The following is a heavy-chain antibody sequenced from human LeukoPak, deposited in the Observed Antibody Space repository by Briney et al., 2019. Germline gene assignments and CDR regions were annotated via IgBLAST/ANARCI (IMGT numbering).Heavy chain of an antibody. CDR2: IYYSGST. J-gene: IGHJ4*02. V-gene: IGHV4-59*05. CDR1: GGSISSYY. D-gene: IGHD6-6*01. CDR3: ARHPEYSSSRAFDY. Sequence: SETLSLTCTVSGGSISSYYWSWIRQPPGKGLEWIGSIYYSGSTYYNPSLKSRVTISVDTSKNQFSLKLSSVTAADTAVYYCARHPEYSSSRAFDYWGQGTLVTVSS.